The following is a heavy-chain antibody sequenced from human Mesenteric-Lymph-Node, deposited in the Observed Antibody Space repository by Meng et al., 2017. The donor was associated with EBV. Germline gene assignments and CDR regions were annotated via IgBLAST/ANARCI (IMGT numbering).Heavy chain of an antibody. J-gene: IGHJ4*02. CDR2: MFYSGST. CDR1: GASIRNSIYY. Sequence: QRQQQESGPGLVMPSETRALTCTVSGASIRNSIYYWGWIRQPPGKGLEWIGTMFYSGSTYYNSSLKSRLTMSVDTSKNHFSLKVRSVTAADTAVYYCARGDLGETYFDYWGQGTLVTVSS. V-gene: IGHV4-39*07. D-gene: IGHD2-21*02. CDR3: ARGDLGETYFDY.